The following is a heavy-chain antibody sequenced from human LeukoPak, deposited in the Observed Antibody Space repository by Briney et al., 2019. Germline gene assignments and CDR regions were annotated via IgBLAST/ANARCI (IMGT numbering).Heavy chain of an antibody. CDR1: GYTFTSYG. D-gene: IGHD2-15*01. CDR3: ATFGGSYADWFDP. CDR2: TNAYNGNT. V-gene: IGHV1-18*01. Sequence: ASVKVSCKTSGYTFTSYGISWVRQAPGQGLGWMGSTNAYNGNTNYAQKLQGRVTLTPDTSTDTAYMELSSMRCEDTAVYSCATFGGSYADWFDPWGQGTLVTVSS. J-gene: IGHJ5*02.